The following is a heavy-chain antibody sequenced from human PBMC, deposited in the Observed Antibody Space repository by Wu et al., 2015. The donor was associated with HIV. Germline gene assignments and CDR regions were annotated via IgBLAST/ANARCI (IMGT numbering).Heavy chain of an antibody. V-gene: IGHV1-2*02. J-gene: IGHJ3*02. Sequence: QVQLVQSGAEVKKPGASVKVSCKASGYTFTGYYMHWVRQAPGQGLEWMGWINPNSGGTNYAQKFQGRVTMTRDTSISTAYMELSRLRSDDTAVYYCARVEIYSSSWYVDAFDIWGQGTMVTVSS. D-gene: IGHD6-13*01. CDR1: GYTFTGYY. CDR3: ARVEIYSSSWYVDAFDI. CDR2: INPNSGGT.